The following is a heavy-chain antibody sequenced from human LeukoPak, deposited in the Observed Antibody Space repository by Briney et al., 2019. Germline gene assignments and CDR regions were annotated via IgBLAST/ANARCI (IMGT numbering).Heavy chain of an antibody. Sequence: PSETLSLTCTVSGGSMNTSIYYWGWIRQPPGKGLEWIGSIYYRGSTYYNPSLKSRVTISVDTPKKQFSLKLSSVTAADTAVYYCARHEYYFDYWGQGTLVTVSS. CDR3: ARHEYYFDY. CDR2: IYYRGST. V-gene: IGHV4-39*01. J-gene: IGHJ4*02. CDR1: GGSMNTSIYY.